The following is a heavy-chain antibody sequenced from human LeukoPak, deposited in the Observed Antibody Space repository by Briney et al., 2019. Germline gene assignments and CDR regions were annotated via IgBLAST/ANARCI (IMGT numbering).Heavy chain of an antibody. V-gene: IGHV3-23*01. CDR2: ISGSGGNT. CDR3: ARGVDIVATIINFDY. Sequence: VRSLRLSCAPSVFTFTSYATSSVSEAPGKGLGRGSAISGSGGNTYYAASVKGRFTITRSNAKNTLYLQMNSLRAEDTAVYYCARGVDIVATIINFDYWGQGALVTVSS. CDR1: VFTFTSYA. J-gene: IGHJ4*02. D-gene: IGHD5-12*01.